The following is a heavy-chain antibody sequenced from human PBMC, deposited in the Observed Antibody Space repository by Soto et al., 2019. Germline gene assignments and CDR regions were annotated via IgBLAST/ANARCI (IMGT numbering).Heavy chain of an antibody. CDR3: ARHGSGSYYNNWFDP. CDR2: IYYSGST. V-gene: IGHV4-39*01. CDR1: GGSISSSSYY. J-gene: IGHJ5*02. Sequence: QLQLQESGPGLVKPSETLSLTCTVSGGSISSSSYYWGWIRQPPGKGLEWIGSIYYSGSTYYNPSLKSRITISVDTSKNQFFLKLSSVTAADTAVYYCARHGSGSYYNNWFDPWGQGTLVTVSS. D-gene: IGHD3-10*01.